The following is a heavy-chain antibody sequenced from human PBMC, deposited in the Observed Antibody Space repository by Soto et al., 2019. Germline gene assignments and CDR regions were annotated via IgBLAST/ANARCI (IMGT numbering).Heavy chain of an antibody. D-gene: IGHD6-13*01. CDR2: ISAYNGNT. J-gene: IGHJ4*02. CDR1: GYTFTSYG. V-gene: IGHV1-18*01. CDR3: ARESSSSRHDY. Sequence: QVQLVQSGAEVKKPGASVKVSCKASGYTFTSYGIIWVRQAPGQGLEWMGWISAYNGNTNYAQKLQGRVTMTTDTTTSTAYRGLRRFGSVDTAVYFGARESSSSRHDYWGQGTLVTVSS.